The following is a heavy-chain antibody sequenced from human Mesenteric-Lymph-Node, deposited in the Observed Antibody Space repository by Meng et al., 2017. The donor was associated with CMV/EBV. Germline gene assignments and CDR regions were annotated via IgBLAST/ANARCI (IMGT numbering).Heavy chain of an antibody. CDR1: GFTFADST. D-gene: IGHD2-2*01. V-gene: IGHV3-43*01. Sequence: GESLKISCAASGFTFADSTMHWVRQAPGRGLEWVCLITWDGYGTYYADSVKGRFTISRDNSKNTLYLQMNSRRAEDAAVYYCAKGKVGAAAMDVWGQGTTVTVSS. CDR3: AKGKVGAAAMDV. CDR2: ITWDGYGT. J-gene: IGHJ6*02.